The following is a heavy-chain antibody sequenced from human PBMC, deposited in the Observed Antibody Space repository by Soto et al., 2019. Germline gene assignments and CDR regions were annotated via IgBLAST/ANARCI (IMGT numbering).Heavy chain of an antibody. Sequence: EVQLVESGGGLVQPGGSLRLSCAASGFTFSSYDMHWVRQATGKGLEWVSAIGTAGDTYYPGSVKGRFTLSRENAKNSLYLQMNSLRAGDTAVYYCARRGDSGAFDIWGQGTMVTVSS. CDR2: IGTAGDT. V-gene: IGHV3-13*01. J-gene: IGHJ3*02. D-gene: IGHD4-17*01. CDR1: GFTFSSYD. CDR3: ARRGDSGAFDI.